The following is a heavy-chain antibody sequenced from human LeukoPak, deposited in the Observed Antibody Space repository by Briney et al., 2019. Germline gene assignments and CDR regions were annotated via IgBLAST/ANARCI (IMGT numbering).Heavy chain of an antibody. CDR1: GYTFTSYG. V-gene: IGHV1-18*01. CDR2: ISAYNGNT. J-gene: IGHJ4*02. Sequence: ASVKVSCKASGYTFTSYGISWVRQAPGQGLEWMGWISAYNGNTNYAQKLQGRVTMTTDTSTSTAYMELRSLRSGDTAVYYCARSNVLRSPLDYWGQGTLVTVSS. D-gene: IGHD3-3*01. CDR3: ARSNVLRSPLDY.